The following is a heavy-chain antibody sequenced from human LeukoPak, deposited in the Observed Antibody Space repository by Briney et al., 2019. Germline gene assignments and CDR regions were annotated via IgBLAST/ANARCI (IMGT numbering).Heavy chain of an antibody. CDR1: GLTFSSYA. J-gene: IGHJ6*03. V-gene: IGHV3-23*01. Sequence: GGSLRLSCAASGLTFSSYAMSWVRQAPGKGLEWVSAVTGSGGTTYYADSVKGRFAISRDNSKNTLYLQMNSLRAEDTAVYYCAKATAYYYYYYMDVWGKGTTVTVSS. CDR3: AKATAYYYYYYMDV. D-gene: IGHD2-21*02. CDR2: VTGSGGTT.